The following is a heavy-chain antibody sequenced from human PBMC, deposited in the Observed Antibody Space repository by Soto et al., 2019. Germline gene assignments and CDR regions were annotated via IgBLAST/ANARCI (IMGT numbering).Heavy chain of an antibody. V-gene: IGHV4-30-4*01. CDR2: FSYSGTT. CDR1: GGSITSGDYY. D-gene: IGHD3-22*01. Sequence: QVRLQQSGPGLVKPSQTLSLTCTVSGGSITSGDYYWSWIRQSPGKGLEWIGHFSYSGTTNYNPSLKSRVNIGADTSNSQFSLILSSLTAADTAVYYCRRGVNYDSEGVDAFDIWGQGTMITVSS. J-gene: IGHJ3*02. CDR3: RRGVNYDSEGVDAFDI.